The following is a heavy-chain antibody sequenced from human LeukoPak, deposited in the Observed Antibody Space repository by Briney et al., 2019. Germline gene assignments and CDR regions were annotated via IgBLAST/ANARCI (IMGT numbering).Heavy chain of an antibody. Sequence: GGSLRLSCAASGFTFDDYAMHWVRQAPGKGLDWVSGISWNSGSIGYADSVRGRFTISRDNSKNILYLQMNSLTAEDTAVYWCAKDPINWGSIYFDCWGQGTLVTASS. CDR1: GFTFDDYA. J-gene: IGHJ4*02. CDR2: ISWNSGSI. V-gene: IGHV3-9*01. CDR3: AKDPINWGSIYFDC. D-gene: IGHD7-27*01.